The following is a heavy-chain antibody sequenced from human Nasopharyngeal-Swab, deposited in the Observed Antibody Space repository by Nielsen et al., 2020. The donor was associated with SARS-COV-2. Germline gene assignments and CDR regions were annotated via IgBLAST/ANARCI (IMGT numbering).Heavy chain of an antibody. D-gene: IGHD6-25*01. CDR1: GGSIRSSNW. CDR3: ARAQRGLAATIFYDYMDV. CDR2: IYHGGNT. J-gene: IGHJ6*03. V-gene: IGHV4-4*02. Sequence: GSLRLSCDVSGGSIRSSNWWTWVRQPPGTGLEWIGEIYHGGNTNYNPSLKGRVSISVDKSKNQFSLKLTSVTATDTAVYYCARAQRGLAATIFYDYMDVWGKGTTVTVSS.